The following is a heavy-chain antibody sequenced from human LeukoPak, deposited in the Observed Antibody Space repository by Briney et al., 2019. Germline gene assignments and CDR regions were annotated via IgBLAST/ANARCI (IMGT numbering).Heavy chain of an antibody. Sequence: ASVNVSCKASGYTFTGDYMHWVRQATGQGLERMGWINPNSGGTNYAQKFQGRVTMTRDTSISTAYMELSRLRSDDTAVYYCASIPPGRVWQLVFDYWGQGTLVTVSS. CDR1: GYTFTGDY. V-gene: IGHV1-2*02. D-gene: IGHD6-6*01. J-gene: IGHJ4*02. CDR3: ASIPPGRVWQLVFDY. CDR2: INPNSGGT.